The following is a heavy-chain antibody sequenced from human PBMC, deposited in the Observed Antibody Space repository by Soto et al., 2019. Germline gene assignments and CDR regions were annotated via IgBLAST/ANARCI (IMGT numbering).Heavy chain of an antibody. Sequence: GGSLRITCAAAVFIVSSGWRSWARQSPGKGLEWVGRIKSKTDGGTTDYAATVKGRFTSSRDDSKNTLYLQMNSLKTEDTAVSYCTTDPVTMIVGYDAFYIWGQGTIVTVSS. CDR1: VFIVSSGW. D-gene: IGHD3-22*01. CDR3: TTDPVTMIVGYDAFYI. V-gene: IGHV3-15*01. CDR2: IKSKTDGGTT. J-gene: IGHJ3*02.